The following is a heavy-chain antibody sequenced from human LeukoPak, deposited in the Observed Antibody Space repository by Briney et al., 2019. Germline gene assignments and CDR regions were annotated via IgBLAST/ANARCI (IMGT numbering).Heavy chain of an antibody. CDR2: INPSGGST. D-gene: IGHD2-21*02. J-gene: IGHJ4*02. Sequence: ASVKVSCKVSGYTLTELSMHWVRQAPGQGLEWMGIINPSGGSTSYAQKFQGRVTMTRDTSTSTLYMELSSLRSDDTAVYYCARAGLLVGGFDYWGQGTLVTVSS. V-gene: IGHV1-46*01. CDR3: ARAGLLVGGFDY. CDR1: GYTLTELS.